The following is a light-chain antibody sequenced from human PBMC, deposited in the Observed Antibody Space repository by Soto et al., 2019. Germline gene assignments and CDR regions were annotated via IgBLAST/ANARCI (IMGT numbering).Light chain of an antibody. CDR3: QQYGDSPWT. J-gene: IGKJ1*01. Sequence: EIVLTQSPGTLSLSPGERATLSCRASQSVSNNYLAWYQQKPGQAPRLLISGASNRATGTPDRFRGSGSGTDFTLTISRLEPEDFAVYFCQQYGDSPWTFGQGTKVDIK. CDR1: QSVSNNY. V-gene: IGKV3-20*01. CDR2: GAS.